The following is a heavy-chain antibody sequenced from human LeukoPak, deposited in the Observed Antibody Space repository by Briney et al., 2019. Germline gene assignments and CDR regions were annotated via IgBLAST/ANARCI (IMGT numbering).Heavy chain of an antibody. CDR1: GFTFSSYG. V-gene: IGHV3-30*02. D-gene: IGHD3-10*01. CDR3: AKDARVTMVRGVAYYFDY. J-gene: IGHJ4*02. CDR2: IRYDGSNK. Sequence: GGSLRLSCAASGFTFSSYGMHWVRQAPGKGLEWVAFIRYDGSNKYYADSVKGRFTISRDNSKNTLYLQMNSLRAEDTAVYYCAKDARVTMVRGVAYYFDYWGQGTLVTVSS.